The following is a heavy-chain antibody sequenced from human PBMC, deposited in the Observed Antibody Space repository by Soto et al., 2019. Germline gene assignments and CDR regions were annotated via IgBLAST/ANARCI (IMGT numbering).Heavy chain of an antibody. Sequence: EVQLVESGGDLVQPGGSLRLSCAASGFDVSVNYMSWVRQAPGKGLEWVSIIYSGGTTDYADSVKGRFTISRDNSKNTMYLPMNSLRAEDTAVYYCARDGPYSSAYYVDYFWGQGTLVTVSS. J-gene: IGHJ4*02. V-gene: IGHV3-66*01. D-gene: IGHD6-19*01. CDR2: IYSGGTT. CDR3: ARDGPYSSAYYVDYF. CDR1: GFDVSVNY.